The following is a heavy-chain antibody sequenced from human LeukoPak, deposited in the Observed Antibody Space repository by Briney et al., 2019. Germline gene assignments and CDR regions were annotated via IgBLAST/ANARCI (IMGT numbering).Heavy chain of an antibody. V-gene: IGHV3-49*03. CDR2: IRSKAYGGTT. CDR3: TRDYWQQPQTYFDY. J-gene: IGHJ4*02. Sequence: PGGSLRLSCTASGFTFGDYAMSWFRQAPGKGLEWVGFIRSKAYGGTTEYAASVKGRFTISRDDSKSIAYLQMNSLKTEDTAVYYCTRDYWQQPQTYFDYWGQGTLVTVSS. D-gene: IGHD6-13*01. CDR1: GFTFGDYA.